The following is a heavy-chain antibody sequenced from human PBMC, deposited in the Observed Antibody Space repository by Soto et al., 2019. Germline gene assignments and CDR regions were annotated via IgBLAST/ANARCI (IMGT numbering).Heavy chain of an antibody. CDR2: IGGGGGSK. Sequence: EVQLLESGGGLVQPGGSLRLSCTASGFTFSNHAMTWVRQAPGKGLEYVAGIGGGGGSKYYVDSGKGRCTIFRDNTKNNMSMHMTGLSVEDTGIYDSAESYRRVSSNGGQGNLCTVSS. D-gene: IGHD3-10*01. CDR3: AESYRRVSSN. V-gene: IGHV3-23*01. J-gene: IGHJ4*02. CDR1: GFTFSNHA.